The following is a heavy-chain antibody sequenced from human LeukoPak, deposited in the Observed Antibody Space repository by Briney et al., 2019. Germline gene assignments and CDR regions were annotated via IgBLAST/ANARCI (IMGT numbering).Heavy chain of an antibody. J-gene: IGHJ3*02. CDR2: INTNTGNP. V-gene: IGHV7-4-1*02. Sequence: ASVKVSCKASGYTFTSYAMNWVRQAPGQGLEWMGWINTNTGNPTYAQGFTGRFVFSLDTSVSTAYLQISSLKAEDTAVYYCAFTMVRGVPNLGAFDIWGQGTMVTVSS. D-gene: IGHD3-10*01. CDR1: GYTFTSYA. CDR3: AFTMVRGVPNLGAFDI.